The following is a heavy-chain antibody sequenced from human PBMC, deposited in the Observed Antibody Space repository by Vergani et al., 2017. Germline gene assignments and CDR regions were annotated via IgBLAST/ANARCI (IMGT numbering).Heavy chain of an antibody. D-gene: IGHD3-10*01. CDR1: GGTFSSYT. J-gene: IGHJ4*02. CDR3: ARGDQYYYGSGSYYCY. Sequence: QVQLVQSGAEVKKPGSSVKVSCKASGGTFSSYTISWVRQAPGQGVEWMGRIIPILGIANYAQKFQGRVTITADKSTSTAYMELSSLRSEDTAVYYGARGDQYYYGSGSYYCYWGQGTLVTVSS. V-gene: IGHV1-69*02. CDR2: IIPILGIA.